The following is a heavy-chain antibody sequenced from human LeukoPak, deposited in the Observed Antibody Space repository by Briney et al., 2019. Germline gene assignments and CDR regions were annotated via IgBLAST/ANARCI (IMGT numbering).Heavy chain of an antibody. CDR2: INPSGGST. Sequence: ASVKVSCKASGYTFTSYYMHWVRQAPGQGLEWMGIINPSGGSTSYAQKFQGRVTMTGDTSTSTVYMELSSLRSEDTAVYYCARVALPYCSSTSCYWFDPWGQGTLVTVSS. CDR3: ARVALPYCSSTSCYWFDP. V-gene: IGHV1-46*03. D-gene: IGHD2-2*01. CDR1: GYTFTSYY. J-gene: IGHJ5*02.